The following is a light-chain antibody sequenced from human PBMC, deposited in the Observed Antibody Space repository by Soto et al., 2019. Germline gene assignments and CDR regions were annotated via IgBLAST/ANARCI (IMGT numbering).Light chain of an antibody. V-gene: IGKV3-20*01. CDR1: QSVPSNF. CDR2: GVS. J-gene: IGKJ1*01. CDR3: QQYDSSWT. Sequence: EIVLTQSPGTLSLSPGERATLSCRASQSVPSNFLAWYQQKPGQAPILLIYGVSRRATGIPDRFSGSGSRTDFTLTISRLEPEDFAVYYCQQYDSSWTFGQGTKVEIK.